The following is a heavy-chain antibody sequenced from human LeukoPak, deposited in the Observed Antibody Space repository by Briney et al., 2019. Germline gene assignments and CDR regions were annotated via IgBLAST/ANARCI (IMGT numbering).Heavy chain of an antibody. CDR2: INPNSGDT. V-gene: IGHV1-2*02. D-gene: IGHD3-22*01. CDR3: ARGYYDSGGPRIDY. Sequence: ASVKVPCKASGYTFTAYYIHWVRQAPGQGLEWMGWINPNSGDTKYSQEFQGRVTITRDTSISTTYIKLGGLTSDDTAVNYCARGYYDSGGPRIDYWGQGNLVTVSS. CDR1: GYTFTAYY. J-gene: IGHJ4*02.